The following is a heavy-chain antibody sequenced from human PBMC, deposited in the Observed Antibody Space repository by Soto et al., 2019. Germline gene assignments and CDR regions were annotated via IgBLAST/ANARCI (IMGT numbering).Heavy chain of an antibody. CDR2: IYYSGST. Sequence: LSLTCTVSGGSISSGGYYWSWIRQHPGKGLEWIGYIYYSGSTYYNPSLKSRVTISVDTSKNQFSLKLSSVTAADTAVYYCARETMVTSGLYYYYGMDVWGQGTTVTVSS. J-gene: IGHJ6*02. CDR3: ARETMVTSGLYYYYGMDV. V-gene: IGHV4-31*03. D-gene: IGHD3-10*01. CDR1: GGSISSGGYY.